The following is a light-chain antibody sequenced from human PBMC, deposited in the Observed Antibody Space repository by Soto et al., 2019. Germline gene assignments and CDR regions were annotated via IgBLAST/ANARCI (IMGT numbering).Light chain of an antibody. CDR3: QQHINWPHT. CDR1: QTVSSS. V-gene: IGKV3-11*01. J-gene: IGKJ4*01. CDR2: EAS. Sequence: EIVLTQSPATLSLSPGERATLSCRASQTVSSSLAWYQQKPGQAPRLLIYEASNSATGIPARVSGSGSGADFTLTISSLEPEDFALYYCQQHINWPHTFGGGTKVEIK.